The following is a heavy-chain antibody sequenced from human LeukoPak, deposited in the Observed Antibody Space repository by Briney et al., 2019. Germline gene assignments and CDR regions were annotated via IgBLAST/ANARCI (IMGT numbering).Heavy chain of an antibody. Sequence: SDTLSLTCGVYGGSFSGYYWTWIRQPPGKGLEWIGEINHSGSTNYNPSLKSRVTISVDASKNQFSLRLSFVTAADTAVYSCARGDCSGGSCYGHTWFDPWGQGTLVTVSS. V-gene: IGHV4-34*01. J-gene: IGHJ5*02. D-gene: IGHD2-15*01. CDR1: GGSFSGYY. CDR2: INHSGST. CDR3: ARGDCSGGSCYGHTWFDP.